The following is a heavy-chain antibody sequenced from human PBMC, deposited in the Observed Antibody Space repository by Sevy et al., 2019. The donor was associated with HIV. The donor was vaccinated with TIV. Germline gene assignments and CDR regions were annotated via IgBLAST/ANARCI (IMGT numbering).Heavy chain of an antibody. V-gene: IGHV3-53*01. J-gene: IGHJ6*02. CDR1: GFNVNDNY. CDR2: IHADGSS. D-gene: IGHD3-16*02. Sequence: GGSLRLSCAASGFNVNDNYMTWVRQAPGKGLEWVSIIHADGSSYYADSVKGRFTMSRDDSKNIVNLQMSSLRADDTAVYYCARDRRFCGNECYLYYYYGMDVWGQGTAVTVSS. CDR3: ARDRRFCGNECYLYYYYGMDV.